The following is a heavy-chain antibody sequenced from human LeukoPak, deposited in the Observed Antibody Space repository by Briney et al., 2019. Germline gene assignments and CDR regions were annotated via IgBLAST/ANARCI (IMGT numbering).Heavy chain of an antibody. CDR1: GFSFDDYG. CDR2: ISGDGSRT. V-gene: IGHV3-43*02. D-gene: IGHD2-2*02. J-gene: IGHJ4*02. Sequence: GGSLRLSCAASGFSFDDYGMHWVRQAPGKGLEWVSLISGDGSRTYYADSVKGRFTVSRDSTKNSLYLQMNSLRTEDTALYYCAKDTDHCRSTSCSTDIFDYWGQGTLVTVSS. CDR3: AKDTDHCRSTSCSTDIFDY.